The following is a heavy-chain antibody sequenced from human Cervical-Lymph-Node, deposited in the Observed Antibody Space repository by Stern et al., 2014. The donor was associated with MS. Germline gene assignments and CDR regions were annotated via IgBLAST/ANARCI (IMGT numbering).Heavy chain of an antibody. J-gene: IGHJ4*02. V-gene: IGHV3-9*01. CDR2: ISWNRGSL. CDR1: GFTFDDYA. CDR3: VKDKRPYDDYSQVGFDY. Sequence: QLVQSGGGLVPPGRSLRISCAASGFTFDDYAMHWVRQAPGKGLEWVSGISWNRGSLGYADSVRGRFTISRDNAKNAMYLQMDSLRPEDTAFYYCVKDKRPYDDYSQVGFDYWGQGTLVTVSS. D-gene: IGHD4-11*01.